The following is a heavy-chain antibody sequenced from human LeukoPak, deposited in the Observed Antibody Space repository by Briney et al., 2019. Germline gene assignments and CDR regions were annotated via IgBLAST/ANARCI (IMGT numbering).Heavy chain of an antibody. Sequence: GASVKVSCKASGGTFSSYAISWVRQAPGQGLEWMGGIIPIFGTANYAQKFQGRVTITADESTSTAYMELSSLRSEDTAVYYCARERTGGHNWKNYYYMDVWGKGTTVTVSS. V-gene: IGHV1-69*13. J-gene: IGHJ6*03. CDR2: IIPIFGTA. CDR3: ARERTGGHNWKNYYYMDV. CDR1: GGTFSSYA. D-gene: IGHD1-20*01.